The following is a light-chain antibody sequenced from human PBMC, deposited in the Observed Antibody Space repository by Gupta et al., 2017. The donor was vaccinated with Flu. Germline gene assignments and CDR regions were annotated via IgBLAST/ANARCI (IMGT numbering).Light chain of an antibody. V-gene: IGKV2-24*01. Sequence: IARTQTPRSSPVTLGQPASISCRSSQSLVHSDGTNFLSWLQQRLGQPPRLLIYKISDRFSGVPGRFSGSGAGTDFTLKSSRVEAEDVGVYYCMQAKQFPYTFGQGTKLEIK. CDR1: QSLVHSDGTNF. CDR2: KIS. J-gene: IGKJ2*01. CDR3: MQAKQFPYT.